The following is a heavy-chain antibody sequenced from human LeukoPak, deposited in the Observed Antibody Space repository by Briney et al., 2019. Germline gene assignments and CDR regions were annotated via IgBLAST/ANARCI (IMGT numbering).Heavy chain of an antibody. CDR2: IYSGGST. Sequence: GGSLRLSCAASGFTFSSYWMNWVRQAPGKGLEWVSVIYSGGSTYYADSVKGRFTISRDNSKNTLYLQMNSLRAEDTAVYYCARDLMDYDFWSGYPNWGQGTLVTVSS. D-gene: IGHD3-3*01. CDR1: GFTFSSYW. J-gene: IGHJ4*02. V-gene: IGHV3-53*01. CDR3: ARDLMDYDFWSGYPN.